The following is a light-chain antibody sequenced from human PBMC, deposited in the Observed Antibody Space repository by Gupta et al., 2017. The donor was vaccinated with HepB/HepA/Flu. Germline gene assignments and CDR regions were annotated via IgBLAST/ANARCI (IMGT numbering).Light chain of an antibody. V-gene: IGLV2-14*03. Sequence: QSALTQPASVSGAPGPSITISCTGTNSDVGGYNYVSWYQQLPGEAPKLMIYDVSNRPSGVSNRCSGSKSGNTASLTISGLRAEDEADYYCSSYSSTSTVVFGGGTELTVL. CDR3: SSYSSTSTVV. CDR2: DVS. CDR1: NSDVGGYNY. J-gene: IGLJ2*01.